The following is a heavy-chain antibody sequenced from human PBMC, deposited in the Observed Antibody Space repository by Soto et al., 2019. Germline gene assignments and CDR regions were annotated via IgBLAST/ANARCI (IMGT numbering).Heavy chain of an antibody. D-gene: IGHD4-4*01. Sequence: PGGSLRLSCAASGFTFNNYGMHWVRQAPGKGLEWVAVIWYDGSNKYYADSVKGRFTISRDNSRNTLYLQMNSLRAEDTAVYYCAREKVDYDDHSNYPIDSWGLGAVVTVSS. V-gene: IGHV3-33*01. CDR3: AREKVDYDDHSNYPIDS. J-gene: IGHJ4*02. CDR2: IWYDGSNK. CDR1: GFTFNNYG.